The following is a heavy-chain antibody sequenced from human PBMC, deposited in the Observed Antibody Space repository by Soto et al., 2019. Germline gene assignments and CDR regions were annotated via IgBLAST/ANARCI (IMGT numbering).Heavy chain of an antibody. Sequence: ASVKDSCTTACYTITSYGSSWGRQDNGQGLEWMGWISAYNGNTNYAQKLQGRVTMTTDPSTSTAYMELRSLRSDDTAVYYCARGLESYYDFWSGYSDKGWFDPWGQGTLVTVSS. D-gene: IGHD3-3*01. CDR1: CYTITSYG. CDR3: ARGLESYYDFWSGYSDKGWFDP. J-gene: IGHJ5*02. V-gene: IGHV1-18*01. CDR2: ISAYNGNT.